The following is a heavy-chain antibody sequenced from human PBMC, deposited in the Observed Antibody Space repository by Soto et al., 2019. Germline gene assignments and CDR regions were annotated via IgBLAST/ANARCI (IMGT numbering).Heavy chain of an antibody. Sequence: ASVNVSCQASGGTFSIYTISWVRQAPGQGLEWMGRIIPNNGITNYAQKLQGRVTMTTDTSTSTAYMELRSLRSDDTAVYYCARSPPTSNDFWSGYPSYPWGQGTLVTVSS. V-gene: IGHV1-18*01. J-gene: IGHJ5*02. D-gene: IGHD3-3*01. CDR3: ARSPPTSNDFWSGYPSYP. CDR1: GGTFSIYT. CDR2: IIPNNGIT.